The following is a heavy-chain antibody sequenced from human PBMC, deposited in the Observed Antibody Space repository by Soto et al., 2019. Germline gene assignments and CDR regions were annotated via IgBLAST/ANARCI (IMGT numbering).Heavy chain of an antibody. CDR2: MNPGSGDT. D-gene: IGHD3-16*01. V-gene: IGHV1-8*01. CDR3: ARMATFGSLNWFDP. J-gene: IGHJ5*02. Sequence: EASVKVSCKASGYSFTNNDVSWVRQATGQGLEWMGWMNPGSGDTGYAQKFQGRVTMTRDISTATAYMELSSLRSDDTATYYCARMATFGSLNWFDPWGQGTLVTVSS. CDR1: GYSFTNND.